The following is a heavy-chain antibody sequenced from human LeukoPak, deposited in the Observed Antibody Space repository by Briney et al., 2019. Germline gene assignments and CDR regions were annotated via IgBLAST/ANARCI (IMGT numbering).Heavy chain of an antibody. J-gene: IGHJ5*02. D-gene: IGHD3-22*01. Sequence: KFQGRVTITRDTSASTAYMELSSLRSEDTAVYYCARGTGYWIDPWGQGTLVTVSS. CDR3: ARGTGYWIDP. V-gene: IGHV1-3*01.